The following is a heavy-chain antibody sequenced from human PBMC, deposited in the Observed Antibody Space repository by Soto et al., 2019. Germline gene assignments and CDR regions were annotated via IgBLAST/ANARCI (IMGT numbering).Heavy chain of an antibody. CDR1: GDSIRNLY. Sequence: PSETLSLTCSVSGDSIRNLYWSWIRQPPGKGLEWIGSIYRGGSTNYNPSLKSRVTISVDTSKNQFSLKLSSVTAADTAVYYCARPFMSTNDAFDIWGQGTMVTVSS. CDR3: ARPFMSTNDAFDI. D-gene: IGHD3-16*01. V-gene: IGHV4-4*08. J-gene: IGHJ3*02. CDR2: IYRGGST.